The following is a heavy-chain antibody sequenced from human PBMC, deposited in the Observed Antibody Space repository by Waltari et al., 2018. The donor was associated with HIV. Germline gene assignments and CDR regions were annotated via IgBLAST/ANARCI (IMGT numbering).Heavy chain of an antibody. CDR2: SSNSGNTI. CDR1: GFSFSRYS. V-gene: IGHV3-48*04. CDR3: ARARGYSYGYEDY. Sequence: EVQLVESGGALVQPGGSLRLSCAASGFSFSRYSMKGVRQAPGKGLEWISYSSNSGNTIDYADSVKGRFTISRDNAKNSLSLQMHSLRAEDTAVYYCARARGYSYGYEDYWGQGALVTVSS. D-gene: IGHD5-18*01. J-gene: IGHJ4*02.